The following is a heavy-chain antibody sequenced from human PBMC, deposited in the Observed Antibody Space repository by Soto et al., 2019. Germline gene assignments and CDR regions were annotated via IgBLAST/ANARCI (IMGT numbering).Heavy chain of an antibody. CDR1: GASIDSLYH. CDR2: IDAGGNV. J-gene: IGHJ4*02. D-gene: IGHD6-19*01. CDR3: AVPPPLEVAGPDL. Sequence: SETLSPTCTVSGASIDSLYHCGWIRQSPGKGLEWIGSIDAGGNVYYNPSLTARPNLFVDTPKNRFSLNLNSVTATDTAVYYCAVPPPLEVAGPDLWGQGTLVTVS. V-gene: IGHV4-39*02.